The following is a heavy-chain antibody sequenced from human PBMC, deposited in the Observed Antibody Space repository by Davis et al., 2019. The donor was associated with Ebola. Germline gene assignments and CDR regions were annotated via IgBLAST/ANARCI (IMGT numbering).Heavy chain of an antibody. V-gene: IGHV3-20*04. CDR2: INWNGGSS. D-gene: IGHD3-22*01. CDR1: GFTFDDYA. Sequence: GESLKISCAAAGFTFDDYALAWVRQSPGKGLEWVSGINWNGGSSGYADSVKGRFTISRDNAKNSLYLQMNSLRAEDTAFYYCARVNALTGYSRFDSWGQGTLVTVSS. J-gene: IGHJ5*01. CDR3: ARVNALTGYSRFDS.